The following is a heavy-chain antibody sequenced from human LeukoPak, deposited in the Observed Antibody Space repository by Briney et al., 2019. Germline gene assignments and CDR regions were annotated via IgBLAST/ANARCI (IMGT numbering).Heavy chain of an antibody. CDR2: ILYSGST. Sequence: SETLSLTCTGSCGSISSSMYYLGGIRQPRGRGLEWIGNILYSGSTYYNPSLKSRVTISVDTSKHPSSLRLRSVTAADPAAYFCARERVEYLRDGVFDYWGQGALVTVYS. CDR1: CGSISSSMYY. J-gene: IGHJ4*02. CDR3: ARERVEYLRDGVFDY. D-gene: IGHD5-24*01. V-gene: IGHV4-39*07.